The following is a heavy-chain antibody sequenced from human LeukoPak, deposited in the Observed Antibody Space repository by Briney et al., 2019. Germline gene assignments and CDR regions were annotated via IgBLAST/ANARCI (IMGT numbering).Heavy chain of an antibody. D-gene: IGHD3-10*01. CDR3: ARLTSGTHPNFDY. Sequence: SETLSLTCTVSGGSISSYYWSWIRQPPGKGLEWIGYIFYSGGTNYNASLKSRVTISVDASRNQFSLKLSSVTAADTAVYYCARLTSGTHPNFDYWGQGTLVTVSS. J-gene: IGHJ4*02. CDR2: IFYSGGT. V-gene: IGHV4-59*08. CDR1: GGSISSYY.